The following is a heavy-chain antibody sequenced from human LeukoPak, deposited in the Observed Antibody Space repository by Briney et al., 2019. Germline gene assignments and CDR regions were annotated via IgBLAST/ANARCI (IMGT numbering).Heavy chain of an antibody. J-gene: IGHJ2*01. V-gene: IGHV3-30*02. CDR1: GFTFSSYA. CDR2: IRYDGSDK. Sequence: GGSLRLSCAASGFTFSSYAMSWVRQAPGKGLEWVAFIRYDGSDKYYADSVKGRFTISRDNSKNTLYLQMNSLRAEDTAVYYCAKETLTASYFDLWGRGTLVTVSS. D-gene: IGHD1-14*01. CDR3: AKETLTASYFDL.